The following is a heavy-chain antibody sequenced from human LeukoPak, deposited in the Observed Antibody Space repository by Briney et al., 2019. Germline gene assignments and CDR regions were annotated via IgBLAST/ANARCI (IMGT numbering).Heavy chain of an antibody. J-gene: IGHJ4*02. D-gene: IGHD1-26*01. Sequence: GGSLRLSCAASAFTFSNAWMSWVGQPPAKGLEGVGRIKSKTDGGTTDYAAPVKGRLTISRDDSKNTLYLQMNSLRTGEPAVYYCTTDQGEWELGTFDYWGQGTLVTASS. V-gene: IGHV3-15*01. CDR3: TTDQGEWELGTFDY. CDR1: AFTFSNAW. CDR2: IKSKTDGGTT.